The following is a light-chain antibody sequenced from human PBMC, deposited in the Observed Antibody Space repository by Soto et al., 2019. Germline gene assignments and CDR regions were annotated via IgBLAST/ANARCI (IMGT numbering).Light chain of an antibody. V-gene: IGKV3-15*01. CDR3: QHFNNWPPRYT. J-gene: IGKJ2*01. Sequence: EIVMTQSPATLSVSPGERATLSCRASQSVRSNLAWYQQKPGQAPRLLIYGASTRATGIPARFSGSGSGTEFTLIISSLQSEDFAVYYCQHFNNWPPRYTFGQGTKLEIK. CDR2: GAS. CDR1: QSVRSN.